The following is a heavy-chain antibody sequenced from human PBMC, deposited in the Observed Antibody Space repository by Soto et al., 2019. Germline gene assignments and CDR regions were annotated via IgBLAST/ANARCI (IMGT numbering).Heavy chain of an antibody. V-gene: IGHV1-69*13. CDR3: ARESYSGYDSDY. D-gene: IGHD5-12*01. CDR1: GGTFSSYA. CDR2: IIPIFGTA. J-gene: IGHJ4*02. Sequence: ASLKVSCKASGGTFSSYAISWVRQAPGQGLEWMGGIIPIFGTANYAQKFQGRVTITADESTSTAYMELSSLRSEDTAVYYCARESYSGYDSDYWGQGTLVTVSS.